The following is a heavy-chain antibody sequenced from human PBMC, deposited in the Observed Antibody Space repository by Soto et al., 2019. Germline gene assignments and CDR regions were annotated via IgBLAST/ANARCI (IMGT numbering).Heavy chain of an antibody. CDR3: ARVRGRGLYYFGD. Sequence: ASVKVSCKASGYTFTSYYMHWVRQAPGQGREWMGIINPSGGSTSYAQKFQGRVTMTRDTSTSTVYMEMSSLRSEDTAVYYCARVRGRGLYYFGDWGRGTLVTVCS. CDR2: INPSGGST. CDR1: GYTFTSYY. D-gene: IGHD2-2*01. V-gene: IGHV1-46*01. J-gene: IGHJ4*02.